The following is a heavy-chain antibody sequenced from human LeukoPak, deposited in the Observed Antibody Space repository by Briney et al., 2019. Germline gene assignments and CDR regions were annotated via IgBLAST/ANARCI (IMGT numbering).Heavy chain of an antibody. D-gene: IGHD3-10*01. CDR2: ISPDGGLT. CDR1: GFPFREYW. CDR3: AVDYYGSGSH. V-gene: IGHV3-74*01. J-gene: IGHJ4*02. Sequence: GGSLRLSCAASGFPFREYWMHWVREAPGKGLQWVSRISPDGGLTPYVDSVKGRFTISRDNAKNTLYLQMSSLRAEDTAVYYCAVDYYGSGSHWGQGALVTVSA.